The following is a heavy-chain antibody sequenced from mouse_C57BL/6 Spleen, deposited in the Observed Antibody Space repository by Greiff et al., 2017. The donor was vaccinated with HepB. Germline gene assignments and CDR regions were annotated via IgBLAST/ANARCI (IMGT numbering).Heavy chain of an antibody. CDR3: ARSGTGYYAMDY. D-gene: IGHD4-1*01. CDR2: INPSTGGT. CDR1: GYSFTGYY. V-gene: IGHV1-42*01. J-gene: IGHJ4*01. Sequence: EVKLVESGPELVKPGASVKISCKASGYSFTGYYMNWVKQSPEKSLEWIGEINPSTGGTTYNQKFKAKATLTVDKSSSTAYMQLKSLTSEDSAVYYCARSGTGYYAMDYWGQGTSVTVSS.